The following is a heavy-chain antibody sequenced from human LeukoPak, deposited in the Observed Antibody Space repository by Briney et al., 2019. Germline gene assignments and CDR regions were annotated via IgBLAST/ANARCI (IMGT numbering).Heavy chain of an antibody. CDR1: GFTFPNYV. Sequence: GGSLRLSCAASGFTFPNYVMSWVRQAPGKGLEWVSSISDNGVNTYYADSVKGRFTISRDNSKNTLYLQMGSLRAEDMAVYYCARERYYYDSSGYYYRAFDYWGQGTLVTVSS. CDR2: ISDNGVNT. D-gene: IGHD3-22*01. CDR3: ARERYYYDSSGYYYRAFDY. V-gene: IGHV3-23*01. J-gene: IGHJ4*02.